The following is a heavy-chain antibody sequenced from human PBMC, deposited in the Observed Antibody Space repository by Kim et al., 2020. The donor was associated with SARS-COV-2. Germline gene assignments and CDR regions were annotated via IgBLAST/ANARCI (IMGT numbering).Heavy chain of an antibody. Sequence: GGSLRLSCAASGFTFSSYSMNWVRQAPGKGLEWVSYISSSSSTIYYADSVKGRFTISRDNAKNSLYLQMNSLRDEDTAVYYCARTDTYYYDSSGYYYFDYWCQGTLVTVSS. V-gene: IGHV3-48*02. CDR2: ISSSSSTI. CDR1: GFTFSSYS. D-gene: IGHD3-22*01. J-gene: IGHJ4*02. CDR3: ARTDTYYYDSSGYYYFDY.